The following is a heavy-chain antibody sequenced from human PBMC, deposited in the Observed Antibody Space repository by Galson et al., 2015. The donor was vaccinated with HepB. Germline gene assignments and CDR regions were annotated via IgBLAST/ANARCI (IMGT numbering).Heavy chain of an antibody. Sequence: SLRLSCAASGFTFSIYAMTWVRQAPGKGPEWLSSISGGTGTTYYPDSVRGRFTISRDNSKNTLYLQMNSLRAEDTAVYYCAKIRWDVQTGGMDVWGQGTTVTVSS. CDR3: AKIRWDVQTGGMDV. D-gene: IGHD1-26*01. CDR2: ISGGTGTT. J-gene: IGHJ6*02. CDR1: GFTFSIYA. V-gene: IGHV3-23*01.